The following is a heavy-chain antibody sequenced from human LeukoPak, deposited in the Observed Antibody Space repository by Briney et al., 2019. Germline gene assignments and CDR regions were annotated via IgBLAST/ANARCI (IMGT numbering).Heavy chain of an antibody. CDR2: INHSGST. CDR1: GGSFSGYY. Sequence: SETLSLTCAVYGGSFSGYYWSWIRQPPGKGLEWIGEINHSGSTNYNPSLKSRVTISVDTSMNQFSLKLSSVTAADTAVYYCARGLYYGYNYWGQGTLVTVSS. V-gene: IGHV4-34*01. CDR3: ARGLYYGYNY. D-gene: IGHD5-24*01. J-gene: IGHJ4*02.